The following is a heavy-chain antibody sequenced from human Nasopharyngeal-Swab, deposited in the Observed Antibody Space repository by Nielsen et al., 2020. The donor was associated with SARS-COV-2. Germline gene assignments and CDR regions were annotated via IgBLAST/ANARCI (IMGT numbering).Heavy chain of an antibody. J-gene: IGHJ1*01. D-gene: IGHD6-19*01. V-gene: IGHV1-69*13. CDR1: GGAFSSYA. CDR3: ARGGGEHSSGWIRNFQH. Sequence: SVKVSCKASGGAFSSYAISWVRQAPGQGLEWMGGIIPIFGTANYAQKFQGRVTITADESTSTAYMELSSLRSEETAVYYCARGGGEHSSGWIRNFQHWGQGTLVTVSS. CDR2: IIPIFGTA.